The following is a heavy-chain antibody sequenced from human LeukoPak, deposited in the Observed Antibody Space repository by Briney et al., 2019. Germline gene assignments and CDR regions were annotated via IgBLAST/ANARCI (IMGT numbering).Heavy chain of an antibody. D-gene: IGHD6-13*01. Sequence: GGSLRLSCAASGFTFSSYAMSWVRQAPGKGLEWVSAISGSGGNTYYADSVKGRFTISRDNSKNTLYLQMNSLRAEDTAVYYCATYSSSWYCFDYWGQGTLVTVSS. CDR3: ATYSSSWYCFDY. CDR2: ISGSGGNT. V-gene: IGHV3-23*01. J-gene: IGHJ4*02. CDR1: GFTFSSYA.